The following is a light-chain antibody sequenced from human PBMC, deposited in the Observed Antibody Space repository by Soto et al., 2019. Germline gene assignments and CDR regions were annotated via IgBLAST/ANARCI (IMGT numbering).Light chain of an antibody. J-gene: IGLJ3*02. V-gene: IGLV2-11*01. CDR3: CSYAGSYTWV. Sequence: QSALTQPRSVSGSPGQSVTISCTGTSSDVGDYNYVSWYQQHPGKAPKLLIYAVNMRPSGVPDRFSGSKSGNTASLTISGLQAEDAADYSCCSYAGSYTWVFGGGTKLHRP. CDR2: AVN. CDR1: SSDVGDYNY.